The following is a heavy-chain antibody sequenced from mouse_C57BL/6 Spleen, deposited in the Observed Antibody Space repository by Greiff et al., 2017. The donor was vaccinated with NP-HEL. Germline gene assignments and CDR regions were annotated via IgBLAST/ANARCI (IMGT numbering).Heavy chain of an antibody. CDR2: INPSSGYT. CDR3: ARGDYGYDGAY. Sequence: QVQLQQSGAELARPGASVKMSCKASGYTFTSYTMHWVKQRPGQGLEWIGYINPSSGYTKYNQKFKDKATLTADKSSSTAYMQLSSLTSEDSAVYYCARGDYGYDGAYWGQGTLVTVSA. V-gene: IGHV1-4*01. CDR1: GYTFTSYT. J-gene: IGHJ3*01. D-gene: IGHD2-2*01.